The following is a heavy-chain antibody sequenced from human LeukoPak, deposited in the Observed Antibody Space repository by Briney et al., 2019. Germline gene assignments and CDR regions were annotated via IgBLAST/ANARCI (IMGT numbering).Heavy chain of an antibody. CDR2: INPNSGGT. CDR3: ATTGQQLVDGDWFDP. V-gene: IGHV1-2*02. Sequence: GASVKVSCKASGYTFTGYYMHWVRQAPGQGLEWMGWINPNSGGTNYAQKFQGRVTMTRDTSISTAYMELSRLTSDDTAVYYCATTGQQLVDGDWFDPWGQGTLVTVSS. D-gene: IGHD6-13*01. J-gene: IGHJ5*02. CDR1: GYTFTGYY.